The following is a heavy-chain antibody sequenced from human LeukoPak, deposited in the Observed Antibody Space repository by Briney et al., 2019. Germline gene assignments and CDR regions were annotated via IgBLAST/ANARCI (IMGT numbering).Heavy chain of an antibody. CDR1: GGSISRYY. V-gene: IGHV4-59*01. J-gene: IGHJ3*02. CDR2: IYYSGST. Sequence: SETLSLTCTVSGGSISRYYWSWIRQPPGKGLEWIGYIYYSGSTNYNPSLKSRVTISVDTSKNQFSLKLSSVTAADTAVYYCARDHSYGYSSDAFDIWGQGTMVTVSS. CDR3: ARDHSYGYSSDAFDI. D-gene: IGHD5-18*01.